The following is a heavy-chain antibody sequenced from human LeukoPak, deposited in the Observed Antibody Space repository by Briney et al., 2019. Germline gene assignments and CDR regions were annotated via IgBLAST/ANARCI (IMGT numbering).Heavy chain of an antibody. D-gene: IGHD3-10*01. CDR2: IWYNGGNK. Sequence: GGSLRLSCVASGFNFGSYGIQWVRQAPGKGLEWVAIIWYNGGNKYYEDSVRGRFTISRHNSKNTLYLQMNSLRAEDTAVYYCARPDYYGSGGWGQGTLVTVSS. V-gene: IGHV3-33*01. CDR1: GFNFGSYG. J-gene: IGHJ4*02. CDR3: ARPDYYGSGG.